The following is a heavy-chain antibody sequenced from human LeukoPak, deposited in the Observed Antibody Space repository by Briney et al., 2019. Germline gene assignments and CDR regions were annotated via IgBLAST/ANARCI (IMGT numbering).Heavy chain of an antibody. D-gene: IGHD6-13*01. Sequence: SETLSLTCTVSGGSIGSSYYYWSWIRQPPGKGLEWIGYIYYSGSTNYNPSLKSRVTISVDTSKNQFSLKLSSVTAADTAVYYCARYSSSWHYFDYWGQGTLVTVSS. CDR2: IYYSGST. CDR1: GGSIGSSYYY. J-gene: IGHJ4*02. V-gene: IGHV4-61*05. CDR3: ARYSSSWHYFDY.